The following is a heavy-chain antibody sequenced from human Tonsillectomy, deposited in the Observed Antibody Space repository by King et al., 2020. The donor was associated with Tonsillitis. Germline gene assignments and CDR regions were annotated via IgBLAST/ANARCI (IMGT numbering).Heavy chain of an antibody. V-gene: IGHV3-30*02. Sequence: VQLVESGGGVVQPGGSLRISCTASGFTFSTYGMHWVRQAPGKGLEWVAFIRYDGSNKYYVDSVKGRFTISRDNSKNTLYLQMNSLRAEDTAAYYCVAPRSGDSYGFDAFDIWGQGTMVTVSS. D-gene: IGHD5-18*01. CDR2: IRYDGSNK. CDR1: GFTFSTYG. J-gene: IGHJ3*02. CDR3: VAPRSGDSYGFDAFDI.